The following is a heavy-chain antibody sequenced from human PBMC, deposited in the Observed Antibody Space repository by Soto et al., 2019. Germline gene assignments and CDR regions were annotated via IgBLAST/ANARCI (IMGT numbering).Heavy chain of an antibody. Sequence: SDGTLRLSCAASGFSFSNFDVNWVRQAPGKGLEWVSTISGSGGTTYYADSVKGRFTISRDNSKDTLYLQMNSLRAEDTAVYYCAKIGPSVGPTGPYYYFDYWGPGTLVTVST. J-gene: IGHJ4*02. CDR2: ISGSGGTT. D-gene: IGHD1-26*01. CDR3: AKIGPSVGPTGPYYYFDY. CDR1: GFSFSNFD. V-gene: IGHV3-23*01.